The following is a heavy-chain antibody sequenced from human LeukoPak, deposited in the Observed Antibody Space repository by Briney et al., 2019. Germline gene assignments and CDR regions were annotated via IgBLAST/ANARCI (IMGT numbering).Heavy chain of an antibody. Sequence: PSETLSLTCTVSGGSISGLYWSWIRQPPGKRLEWIGYVYDSGSTNYNPPLSSRVTISLDTSKNQFSLKLTSVTAADTAVYYGARLSGKWTWGQGTLVTVSS. J-gene: IGHJ5*02. V-gene: IGHV4-59*11. CDR2: VYDSGST. CDR1: GGSISGLY. CDR3: ARLSGKWT. D-gene: IGHD1-26*01.